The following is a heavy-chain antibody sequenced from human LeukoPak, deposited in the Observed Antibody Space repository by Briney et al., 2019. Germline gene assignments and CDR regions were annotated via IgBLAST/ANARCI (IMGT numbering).Heavy chain of an antibody. CDR3: AREIPVAGKRSWFDP. CDR1: GFTLGVYW. Sequence: GGTLRLSCVASGFTLGVYWMTWDRQGPGKGLECVANINQDGSEKNYVDSVKGRFSVSRDNAKNSLYLYINSLRVEDTAIYYCAREIPVAGKRSWFDPWGLGTLAAVSS. J-gene: IGHJ5*02. D-gene: IGHD6-19*01. V-gene: IGHV3-7*04. CDR2: INQDGSEK.